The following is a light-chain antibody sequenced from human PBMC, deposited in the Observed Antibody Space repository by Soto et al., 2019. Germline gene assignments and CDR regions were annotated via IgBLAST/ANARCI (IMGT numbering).Light chain of an antibody. CDR3: QQYTTYWT. Sequence: DIQMTQSPSTLSASLGDRVTITCRASQGISRWLAWYQQRPGNAPKLLIYDASTLHSGVSSRFSGSGSGTEITLTIRSLQHNESATYYCQQYTTYWTFGQGTKVDIK. J-gene: IGKJ1*01. CDR1: QGISRW. V-gene: IGKV1-5*01. CDR2: DAS.